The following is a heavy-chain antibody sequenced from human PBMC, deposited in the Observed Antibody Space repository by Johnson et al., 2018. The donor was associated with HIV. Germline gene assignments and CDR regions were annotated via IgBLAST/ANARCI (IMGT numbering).Heavy chain of an antibody. CDR1: GFSFSPYA. D-gene: IGHD1-26*01. CDR2: ISHDGSKK. Sequence: QVQLVESVGGVVQPGRSLRLSCAASGFSFSPYALHWVRQTPGKGLAWVAVISHDGSKKYYADSVEGRFTVSRDNSKNTLYLQMNSLKTEDTAVYYCTTDGRYWIVGATRDAFDIWGQGTMVTVSS. V-gene: IGHV3-30*04. J-gene: IGHJ3*02. CDR3: TTDGRYWIVGATRDAFDI.